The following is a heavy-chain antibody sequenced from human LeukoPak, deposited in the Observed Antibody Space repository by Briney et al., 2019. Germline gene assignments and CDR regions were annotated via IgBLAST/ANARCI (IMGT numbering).Heavy chain of an antibody. D-gene: IGHD3-22*01. V-gene: IGHV4-34*01. CDR1: GGSFSGYY. J-gene: IGHJ4*02. CDR3: ARHQRYYDSSGYYFDY. CDR2: INHSGST. Sequence: KPSETLSLTCAVYGGSFSGYYWSWIRQPPGKGLEWIGEINHSGSTNYNPSLKSRVTISVDTSKNQFSLKLSSVTAADTAVYYCARHQRYYDSSGYYFDYWGQGTLVTVSS.